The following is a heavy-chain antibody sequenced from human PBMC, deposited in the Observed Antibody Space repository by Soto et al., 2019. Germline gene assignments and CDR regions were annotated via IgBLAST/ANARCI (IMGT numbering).Heavy chain of an antibody. CDR3: AFQRGASSFEY. CDR2: ITWDGGST. J-gene: IGHJ4*02. D-gene: IGHD2-15*01. Sequence: EVQLVESGGVVVQPGGSLRLSCAASGFTFDDYTMHWVRQAPGKGLECISLITWDGGSTYYADSVKGRFTVSRDNSINSLGLQMNSLRTEEIALYYCAFQRGASSFEYWGEGTLVTVSS. V-gene: IGHV3-43*01. CDR1: GFTFDDYT.